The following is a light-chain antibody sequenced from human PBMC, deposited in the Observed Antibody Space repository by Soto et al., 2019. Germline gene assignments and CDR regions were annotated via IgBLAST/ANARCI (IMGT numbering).Light chain of an antibody. J-gene: IGLJ1*01. CDR3: GSWDSSLSAYV. CDR1: SSNIGGNS. CDR2: DDN. V-gene: IGLV1-51*01. Sequence: SVLTQPPSVAAAPGQKETISCSGSSSNIGGNSVSWYQQLPGTAPKLLIYDDNKRPSGIPGRFSGSKSGTSATLGITGFQTGDEADYYCGSWDSSLSAYVFGTGTKVTVL.